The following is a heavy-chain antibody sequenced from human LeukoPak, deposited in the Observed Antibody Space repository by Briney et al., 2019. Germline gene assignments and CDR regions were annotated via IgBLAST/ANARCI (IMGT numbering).Heavy chain of an antibody. CDR1: GDSISSYY. CDR3: ATGYSSTWYYFDY. V-gene: IGHV4-59*01. J-gene: IGHJ4*02. CDR2: IYHSGST. Sequence: PSETLSLTCTVSGDSISSYYWSWIRQPPGKGLEWIGYIYHSGSTYYNPSLKSRVTISADTSKDQFSLKLASVTAADTAVYYCATGYSSTWYYFDYWGQGTLVTVSS. D-gene: IGHD6-13*01.